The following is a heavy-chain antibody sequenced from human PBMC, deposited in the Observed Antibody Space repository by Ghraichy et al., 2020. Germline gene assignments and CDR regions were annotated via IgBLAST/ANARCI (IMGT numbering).Heavy chain of an antibody. V-gene: IGHV4-30-4*08. Sequence: SETLSLTCTVSGDSTSGGDYYWGWIRQLPGKGLEWIGYIYKSGSTYYNPSLKSRLTISIDASKNQFSLKLNAVTAADTAMYDCARARNSMGYYPVGYWGQGTLVIVTS. CDR3: ARARNSMGYYPVGY. CDR1: GDSTSGGDYY. CDR2: IYKSGST. J-gene: IGHJ4*02. D-gene: IGHD3-22*01.